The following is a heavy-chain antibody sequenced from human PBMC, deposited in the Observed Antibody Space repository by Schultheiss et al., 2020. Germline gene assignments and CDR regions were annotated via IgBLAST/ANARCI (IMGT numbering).Heavy chain of an antibody. CDR1: GFTFSNAW. CDR3: TTVRFLPGGWFDP. Sequence: GESLKISCAASGFTFSNAWMSWVRQAPGKGLEWVGRIKSKTDGGTTDYAAPVKGRFTISRDDSKNTLYLQMNSLKTEDTAVYYCTTVRFLPGGWFDPWGQGTLVTVSS. CDR2: IKSKTDGGTT. J-gene: IGHJ5*02. V-gene: IGHV3-15*01. D-gene: IGHD3-3*01.